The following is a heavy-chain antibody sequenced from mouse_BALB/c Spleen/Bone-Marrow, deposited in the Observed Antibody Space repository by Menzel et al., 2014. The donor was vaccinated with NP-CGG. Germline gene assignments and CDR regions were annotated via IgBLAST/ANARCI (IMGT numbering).Heavy chain of an antibody. Sequence: QVQLQQSGAELVRPGVSVKISCKGSGYTFTDYAMHWVKQSHAKSLEWIEIISSSYGDATYNPKFKGKATMTVDKSSNTAYMELARLTSEDSAIYYCARGLSYYYGTSYYFDYWGQGTTLTVSS. V-gene: IGHV1S137*01. CDR2: ISSSYGDA. CDR3: ARGLSYYYGTSYYFDY. D-gene: IGHD1-1*01. J-gene: IGHJ2*01. CDR1: GYTFTDYA.